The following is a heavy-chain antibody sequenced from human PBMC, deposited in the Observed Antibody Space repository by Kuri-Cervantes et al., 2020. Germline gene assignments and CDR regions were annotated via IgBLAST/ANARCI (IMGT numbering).Heavy chain of an antibody. V-gene: IGHV3-7*01. J-gene: IGHJ6*02. CDR2: IKQDGSEK. D-gene: IGHD2-2*01. CDR3: ARDSYCSSTSCYDYYYYGMDV. Sequence: GESLKISCAASGFTFSSYWMSWVRQAPGKGLEWVANIKQDGSEKYYVDSVKGRFTISRDNAKNSLYLQMNSLRAEDTAVYYCARDSYCSSTSCYDYYYYGMDVWGQGTTVTVSS. CDR1: GFTFSSYW.